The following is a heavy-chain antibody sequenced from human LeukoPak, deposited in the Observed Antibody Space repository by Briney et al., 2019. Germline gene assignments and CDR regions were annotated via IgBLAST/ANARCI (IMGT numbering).Heavy chain of an antibody. CDR3: ARDCSSTSCYVYYYYGMDV. V-gene: IGHV1-18*01. Sequence: ASVKVSCKASGYTFTSYGISWVRQAPGQGLEWMGWISAYNGNTNYAQKLQGRVTMTTDTSTSTAYMELRSLRSDDTAAYYCARDCSSTSCYVYYYYGMDVWGQGTTVTVSS. J-gene: IGHJ6*02. CDR1: GYTFTSYG. D-gene: IGHD2-2*01. CDR2: ISAYNGNT.